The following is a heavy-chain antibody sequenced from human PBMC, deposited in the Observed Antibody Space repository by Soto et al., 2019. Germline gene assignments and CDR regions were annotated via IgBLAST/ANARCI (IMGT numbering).Heavy chain of an antibody. Sequence: QVQLVQSGAEVKKPGASVKVSCKASGYTFTSYYMHWVRQAPGQGLEWMGIINPSGGSTSYAQKLQGRVTMTRDTSTSTVYMELSSLRSEDTAVYYCARDRVDTAMVGYYGMDVWGQGATVTVSS. CDR1: GYTFTSYY. D-gene: IGHD5-18*01. J-gene: IGHJ6*02. CDR2: INPSGGST. V-gene: IGHV1-46*04. CDR3: ARDRVDTAMVGYYGMDV.